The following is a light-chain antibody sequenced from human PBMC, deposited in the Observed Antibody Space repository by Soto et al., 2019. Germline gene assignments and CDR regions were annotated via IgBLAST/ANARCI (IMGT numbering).Light chain of an antibody. J-gene: IGKJ2*01. CDR2: DAS. Sequence: ETVLTQFPATLSLSPGERATLSCRASQSVSSYIAWYQQKPGQAPRLLIYDASKWATGIPARFSGSGSGTDFTLTISGVEPEDFAVYYCQRRSNWPRTFGQGTKLEIK. CDR1: QSVSSY. V-gene: IGKV3-11*01. CDR3: QRRSNWPRT.